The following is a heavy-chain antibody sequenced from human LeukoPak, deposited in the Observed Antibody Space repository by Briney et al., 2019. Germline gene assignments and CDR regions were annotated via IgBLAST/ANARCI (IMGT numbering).Heavy chain of an antibody. D-gene: IGHD5-12*01. J-gene: IGHJ4*02. CDR2: ISAYNGNT. CDR3: ARDLRGYSGYDPPYFDY. CDR1: GYTFTSYG. Sequence: ASVKVSCKASGYTFTSYGISWVRQAPGRGLEWMGWISAYNGNTNYAQKLQGRVTMTTDTSTSTAYMELRSLRSDDTAVYYCARDLRGYSGYDPPYFDYWGQGTLVTVSS. V-gene: IGHV1-18*01.